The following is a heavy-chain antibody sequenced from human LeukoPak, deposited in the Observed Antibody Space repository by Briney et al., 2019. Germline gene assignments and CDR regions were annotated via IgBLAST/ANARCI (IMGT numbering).Heavy chain of an antibody. CDR2: VYYSGST. CDR3: ARRGWLDAEYYFDY. Sequence: PSETLSLTCTVSGGSISSIIYYWGWIRQPPGKGLEWIGSVYYSGSTSHNPSLKSRVTISVDTSKNQFSLRLTSVTAADTAVYYCARRGWLDAEYYFDYWGQGALVTVSS. D-gene: IGHD5-24*01. CDR1: GGSISSIIYY. V-gene: IGHV4-39*01. J-gene: IGHJ4*02.